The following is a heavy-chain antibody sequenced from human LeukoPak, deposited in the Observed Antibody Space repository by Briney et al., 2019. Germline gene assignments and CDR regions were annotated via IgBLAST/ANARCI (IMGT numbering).Heavy chain of an antibody. CDR3: ARDVGPYGGSPGAD. Sequence: GSLRLSCDASGFFFPYSWMHWVRQFAEKGLVWVSRIKTDGSEASYADSVRGRFVISRDNAQNTLYLEMTGLRGDDTAVYFCARDVGPYGGSPGADWGQGTLVIVSA. CDR2: IKTDGSEA. V-gene: IGHV3-74*01. D-gene: IGHD1-26*01. CDR1: GFFFPYSW. J-gene: IGHJ4*02.